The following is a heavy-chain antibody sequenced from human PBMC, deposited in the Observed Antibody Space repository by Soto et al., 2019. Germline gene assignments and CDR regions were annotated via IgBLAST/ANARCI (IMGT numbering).Heavy chain of an antibody. CDR2: ISGSGGST. D-gene: IGHD3-3*01. Sequence: GGSLRLSCAASGFTFSSDAMSWVRQAPGKGLKWVSAISGSGGSTYYADSVKGRFTISRDNSKTTLYLQMNSLRAEDTAVYYCAKDSAYYDFWSGYLTDFYGMDVWGQGTTVTVSS. J-gene: IGHJ6*02. CDR1: GFTFSSDA. CDR3: AKDSAYYDFWSGYLTDFYGMDV. V-gene: IGHV3-23*01.